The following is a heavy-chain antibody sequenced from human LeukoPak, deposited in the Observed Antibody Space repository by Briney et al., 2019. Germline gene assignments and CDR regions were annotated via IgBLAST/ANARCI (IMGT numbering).Heavy chain of an antibody. CDR1: GYTFTGYY. CDR2: INPNSGGT. CDR3: ARGIGKAFDI. V-gene: IGHV1-2*02. J-gene: IGHJ3*02. D-gene: IGHD1-26*01. Sequence: GASVKISCKTSGYTFTGYYMHWVRQAPGQGLVWMGWINPNSGGTNYAQKFQGRVTTTRDTSISTAYMELSRLRTDDRAVYYCARGIGKAFDIWGQGTMVTVSS.